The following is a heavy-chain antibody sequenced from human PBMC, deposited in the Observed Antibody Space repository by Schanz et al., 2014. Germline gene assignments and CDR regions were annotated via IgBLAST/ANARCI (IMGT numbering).Heavy chain of an antibody. Sequence: QVQLVQSGAEVKKPGASVKVSCKASGYTFSSYGITWVRQAPGQGLEWVGIINLSGGSTNNAQKFQGRLTMTRDTSTSTVYMELSSLRSEDTAVYYCARGYGDYAPFDYWGQGTLVTVSS. CDR3: ARGYGDYAPFDY. J-gene: IGHJ4*02. CDR1: GYTFSSYG. CDR2: INLSGGST. D-gene: IGHD4-17*01. V-gene: IGHV1-46*01.